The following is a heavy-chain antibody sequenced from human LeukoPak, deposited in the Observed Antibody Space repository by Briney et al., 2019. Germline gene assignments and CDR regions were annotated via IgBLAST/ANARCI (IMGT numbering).Heavy chain of an antibody. CDR2: ISYDGSNK. Sequence: GRSLRLSCAASGFTFSSYAMHWVRQAPGKGLEWVAVISYDGSNKYYADSVKGRFTISRDYSKNTLYLQMNSLRAEDTALYYCAKEGIAVAGTVYYYYYMDVWGKGTTVTISS. D-gene: IGHD6-19*01. CDR1: GFTFSSYA. V-gene: IGHV3-30*04. J-gene: IGHJ6*03. CDR3: AKEGIAVAGTVYYYYYMDV.